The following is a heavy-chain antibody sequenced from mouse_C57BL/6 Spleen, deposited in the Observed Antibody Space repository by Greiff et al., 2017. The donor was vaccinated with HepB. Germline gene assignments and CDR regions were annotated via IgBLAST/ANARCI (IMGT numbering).Heavy chain of an antibody. CDR3: TRESGGTWFAY. V-gene: IGHV1-15*01. CDR1: GYTFTDYE. D-gene: IGHD1-3*01. Sequence: QVQLQQSGAELVRPGASVTLSCKASGYTFTDYEMHWVKQTPVHGLEWIGAIDPETGGTAYNQKFKGKAILTADKSSSTAYMELRSLTSEDSAVYYCTRESGGTWFAYWGQGTLVTVSA. J-gene: IGHJ3*01. CDR2: IDPETGGT.